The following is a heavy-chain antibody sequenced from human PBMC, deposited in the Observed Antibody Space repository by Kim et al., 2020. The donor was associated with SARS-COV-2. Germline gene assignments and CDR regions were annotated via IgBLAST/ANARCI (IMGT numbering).Heavy chain of an antibody. J-gene: IGHJ4*02. D-gene: IGHD4-17*01. CDR2: IYSGGST. V-gene: IGHV3-53*01. Sequence: GGSLRLSCAASGFTVSSNYMSWVRQAPGKGLEWVSVIYSGGSTYYADSVKGRFTISRDNSKNTLYLQMNSLRAEDTAVYYCARAGPTTVVTFFDYWGQGTLVTVSS. CDR3: ARAGPTTVVTFFDY. CDR1: GFTVSSNY.